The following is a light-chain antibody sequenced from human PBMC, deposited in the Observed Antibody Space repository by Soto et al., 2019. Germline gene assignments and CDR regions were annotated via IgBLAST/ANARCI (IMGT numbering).Light chain of an antibody. CDR1: QSIGSSY. CDR2: GTS. J-gene: IGKJ1*01. CDR3: QQFGSSWLT. Sequence: ENVLTQSPGTLSLSPGERATLSCRASQSIGSSYLAWYQQKPAHAPRLIIYGTSSRATGIPDRFSGSGSGTDITLTISRLEPEDFAVYYCQQFGSSWLTFGQGTKVEIK. V-gene: IGKV3-20*01.